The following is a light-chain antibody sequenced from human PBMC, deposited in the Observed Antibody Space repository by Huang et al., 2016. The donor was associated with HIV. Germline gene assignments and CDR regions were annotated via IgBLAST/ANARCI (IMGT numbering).Light chain of an antibody. CDR3: QHYDNLLLT. J-gene: IGKJ4*01. Sequence: DIQMTQSPSYLSASVGDRVTITCQASQDINNYLNWYQQKPGKAPKLLIYDASNLETAIPSRFSGSRSGTDFTFTISGLQPEDIATYYCQHYDNLLLTFGVGTKVEIK. CDR1: QDINNY. V-gene: IGKV1-33*01. CDR2: DAS.